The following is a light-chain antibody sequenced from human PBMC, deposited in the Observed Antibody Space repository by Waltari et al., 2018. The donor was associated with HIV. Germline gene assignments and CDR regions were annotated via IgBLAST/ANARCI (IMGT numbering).Light chain of an antibody. J-gene: IGLJ2*01. CDR3: GTWDSSLSAGV. CDR1: NSNIGNNY. V-gene: IGLV1-51*01. Sequence: QSVLTQPPSVSAAPGQKVTTSCSGRNSNIGNNYESWYQQLPGTAPKLLIYDNNKRPSGIPDRFSVSKSGTSATLGITGLQTGDEADYYCGTWDSSLSAGVFGGGTKLTVL. CDR2: DNN.